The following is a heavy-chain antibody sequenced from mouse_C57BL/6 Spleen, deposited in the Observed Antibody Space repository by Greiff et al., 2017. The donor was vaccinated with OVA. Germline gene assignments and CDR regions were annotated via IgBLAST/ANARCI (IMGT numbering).Heavy chain of an antibody. CDR2: IDPSDSYT. D-gene: IGHD2-4*01. J-gene: IGHJ2*01. Sequence: QVQLQQPGAELVRPGTSVKLSCKASGYTFTSYWMHWVKQRPGQGLEWIGVIDPSDSYTNYNQKFKGKATLTVDTSSSTAYMQLSSLTSEDSAVYNCARERDYDAFDYWGQGTTLTVSS. CDR1: GYTFTSYW. V-gene: IGHV1-59*01. CDR3: ARERDYDAFDY.